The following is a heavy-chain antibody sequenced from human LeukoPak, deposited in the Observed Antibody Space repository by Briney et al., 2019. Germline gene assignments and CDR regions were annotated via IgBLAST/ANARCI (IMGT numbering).Heavy chain of an antibody. D-gene: IGHD2-2*01. J-gene: IGHJ6*03. V-gene: IGHV1-2*02. CDR3: ARDGVSAVVVPAASMDV. CDR2: INPNSGGT. CDR1: GYTFTGYY. Sequence: GAPVKVSCKTSGYTFTGYYVHWVRQAPGQGLEWMGWINPNSGGTNYAQKFQGRVTMTRDTSISTAYMELSRLRSDDTAVYYCARDGVSAVVVPAASMDVWGKGTTVTVSS.